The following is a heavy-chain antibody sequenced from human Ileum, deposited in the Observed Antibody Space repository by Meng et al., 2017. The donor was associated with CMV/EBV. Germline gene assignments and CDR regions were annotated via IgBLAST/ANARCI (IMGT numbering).Heavy chain of an antibody. Sequence: QVQPQESGPGLVKPAGTLSLTCTASGDPISSGSHSWAWFRQPPGKRLEWIGSMYFSGIADYNPSLKSRVTISLHATQKQFSLRLTSVTAADSAVYFCARDLTNKWFYYWGQGTLVTVSS. D-gene: IGHD1-26*01. CDR2: MYFSGIA. V-gene: IGHV4-39*07. CDR3: ARDLTNKWFYY. J-gene: IGHJ4*02. CDR1: GDPISSGSHS.